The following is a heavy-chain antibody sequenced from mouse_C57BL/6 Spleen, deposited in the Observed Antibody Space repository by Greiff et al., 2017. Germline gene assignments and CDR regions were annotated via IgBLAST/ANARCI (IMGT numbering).Heavy chain of an antibody. CDR2: IYPGDGDT. CDR3: ARETAQVTFAY. D-gene: IGHD3-2*02. CDR1: GYAFSSSW. J-gene: IGHJ3*01. Sequence: QVQLQQSGPELVKPGASVKISCKASGYAFSSSWMNWVKQRPGKGLEWIGRIYPGDGDTNYNGKFKGKATLTADKSSSTAYMQLSSLTSEDSAVYFCARETAQVTFAYWGQGTLVTVSA. V-gene: IGHV1-82*01.